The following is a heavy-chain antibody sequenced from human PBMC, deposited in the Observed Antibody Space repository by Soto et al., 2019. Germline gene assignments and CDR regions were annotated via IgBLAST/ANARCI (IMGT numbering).Heavy chain of an antibody. V-gene: IGHV3-23*01. Sequence: PGGSLRLSFGVSGFTFSSHAMSWVRQAPGKGLECVSGISGSGGTTFYADSVKGRFTISRDNPKKTLYLQMNGLRAEDTAVYYCARTPYDFWSPGQFYFDHWGQGTLVTFSS. CDR3: ARTPYDFWSPGQFYFDH. J-gene: IGHJ4*02. CDR2: ISGSGGTT. CDR1: GFTFSSHA. D-gene: IGHD3-3*01.